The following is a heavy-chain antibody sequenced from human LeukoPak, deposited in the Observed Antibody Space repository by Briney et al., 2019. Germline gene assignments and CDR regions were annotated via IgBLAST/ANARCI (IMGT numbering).Heavy chain of an antibody. Sequence: PGGSLRLSCAASGFTFSNAWMSWVRQAPGKGLEWVGRIKSKTDGGTTDYAAPVKGRFTISRDDSKNTLYLQMNSLKTEDTAVYYCTTGITMVRGVILDYWGQGTLVTVSS. D-gene: IGHD3-10*01. CDR2: IKSKTDGGTT. J-gene: IGHJ4*02. V-gene: IGHV3-15*01. CDR1: GFTFSNAW. CDR3: TTGITMVRGVILDY.